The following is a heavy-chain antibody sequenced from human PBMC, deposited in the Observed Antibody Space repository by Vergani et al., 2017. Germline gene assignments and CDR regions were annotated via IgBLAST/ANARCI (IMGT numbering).Heavy chain of an antibody. CDR2: IFYSGTT. D-gene: IGHD2-2*01. CDR1: GGSISSGDHC. J-gene: IGHJ6*04. Sequence: QVQLQESGPGVVKPSQTLSLTCAVSGGSISSGDHCWTWIRQRPGKGLEWIGYIFYSGTTYDNPSLRSRLTISVDTSQNQFSLKLRSVTAADTAVYYCARVDTEVPAAAHFYWMDVWGKGTTVVVSS. CDR3: ARVDTEVPAAAHFYWMDV. V-gene: IGHV4-31*11.